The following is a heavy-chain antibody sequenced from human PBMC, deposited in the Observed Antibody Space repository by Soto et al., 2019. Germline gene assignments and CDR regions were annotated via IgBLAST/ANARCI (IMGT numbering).Heavy chain of an antibody. V-gene: IGHV3-7*04. CDR3: ARGYYYFDY. CDR1: GFTFSSYW. Sequence: GGSMRLSCAASGFTFSSYWMSWDSQAPGKGLEWVANIKQDGSEKHYVDSVKGIFTISRDNAKNSLYLQMNSLRAEDTAVYYCARGYYYFDYWGQGTLVTVSS. D-gene: IGHD2-15*01. J-gene: IGHJ4*02. CDR2: IKQDGSEK.